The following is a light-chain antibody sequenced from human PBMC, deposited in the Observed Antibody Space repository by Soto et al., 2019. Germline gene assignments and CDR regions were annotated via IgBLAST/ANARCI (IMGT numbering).Light chain of an antibody. V-gene: IGLV1-40*01. CDR1: SSNLGAGYD. CDR2: GNN. Sequence: QSVLTQPPSVSGAPGQRVTISCTGSSSNLGAGYDVNWYQHLPGAAPKLLLYGNNNRPSGVPDRFSGAKSGTSASLAITGLQAEAEAGYYCQSYDSSLNSYVFGGGTKVTVL. CDR3: QSYDSSLNSYV. J-gene: IGLJ3*02.